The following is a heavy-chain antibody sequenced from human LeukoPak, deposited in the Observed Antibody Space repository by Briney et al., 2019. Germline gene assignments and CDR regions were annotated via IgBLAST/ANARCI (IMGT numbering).Heavy chain of an antibody. Sequence: ASVKVSCKASGYTFTSYAMHWVRQAPGQRLEWMGWINAGNGNTKYSQKFQGRVTITRDTAASTAHMELSSLRSEDTAVYYCARDYYDIVAYYWGQGTLVTVSS. V-gene: IGHV1-3*01. D-gene: IGHD5-12*01. CDR1: GYTFTSYA. CDR3: ARDYYDIVAYY. J-gene: IGHJ4*02. CDR2: INAGNGNT.